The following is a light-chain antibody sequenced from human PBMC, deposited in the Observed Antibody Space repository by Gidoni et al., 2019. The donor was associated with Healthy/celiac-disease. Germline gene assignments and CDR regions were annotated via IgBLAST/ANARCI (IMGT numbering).Light chain of an antibody. CDR2: DAS. V-gene: IGKV3-11*01. J-gene: IGKJ2*01. CDR3: QQRSNWPL. Sequence: EIVLTQSPATLSLSPGERATLSCRASQSVSSYLAWYQQKPGQAPRLLIYDASNRATVIPARFSGSGSGTDFTLTISSLEPEDFAVYYCQQRSNWPLFGQGTKLEIK. CDR1: QSVSSY.